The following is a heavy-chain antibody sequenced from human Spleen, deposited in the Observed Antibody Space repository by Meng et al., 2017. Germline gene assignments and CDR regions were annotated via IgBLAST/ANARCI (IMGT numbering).Heavy chain of an antibody. D-gene: IGHD5-18*01. V-gene: IGHV3-23*01. CDR1: GFTFSSFA. J-gene: IGHJ4*02. Sequence: GSLKISCAASGFTFSSFAMTWVRQAPGKGLEWVSAISGTGGSTYYADSVKGRFTISRDNSKNTVYLQMNGLRVEDTAVYYCAKDSTSGYSYAPRFEYWGQGTLVTVSS. CDR2: ISGTGGST. CDR3: AKDSTSGYSYAPRFEY.